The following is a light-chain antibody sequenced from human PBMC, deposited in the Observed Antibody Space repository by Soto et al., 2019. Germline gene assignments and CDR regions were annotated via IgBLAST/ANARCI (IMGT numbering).Light chain of an antibody. Sequence: EIVMTQSPATLSLSPGEGATLSCRASQSVSSKLAWYQQKPGQAPRILIYGASTRATGIPARFSGSGSGTELNLTISSLQSEDFAVYYCQXYNNWPRTCGQGTKVDIK. J-gene: IGKJ1*01. CDR2: GAS. CDR1: QSVSSK. V-gene: IGKV3-15*01. CDR3: QXYNNWPRT.